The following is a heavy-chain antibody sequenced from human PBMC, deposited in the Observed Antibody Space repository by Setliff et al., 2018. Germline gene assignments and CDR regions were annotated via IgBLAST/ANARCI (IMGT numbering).Heavy chain of an antibody. J-gene: IGHJ4*02. Sequence: SVKVSCKASGGTFSSYAISWVRQAPGQGLEWMGWIIPILGIANYAQKFQGRVTITADESTSTAYMELSSLRSEDTAVYYCARGQATSGLSDYWGQGTLVTVSS. V-gene: IGHV1-69*10. CDR3: ARGQATSGLSDY. CDR1: GGTFSSYA. D-gene: IGHD1-26*01. CDR2: IIPILGIA.